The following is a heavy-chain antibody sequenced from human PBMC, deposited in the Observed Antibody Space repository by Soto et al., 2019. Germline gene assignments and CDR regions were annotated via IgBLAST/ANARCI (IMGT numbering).Heavy chain of an antibody. Sequence: ASVKVSCKASEGTFSSYAISWVRQAPGQGLEWMGGIIPIFGTANYAQKFQGRVTITADESTSTAYMGLSSLRSEDTAVYYCARERLEGYCSSTSCSNWFDPWGQGTLVTVSS. CDR3: ARERLEGYCSSTSCSNWFDP. J-gene: IGHJ5*02. V-gene: IGHV1-69*13. CDR2: IIPIFGTA. CDR1: EGTFSSYA. D-gene: IGHD2-2*01.